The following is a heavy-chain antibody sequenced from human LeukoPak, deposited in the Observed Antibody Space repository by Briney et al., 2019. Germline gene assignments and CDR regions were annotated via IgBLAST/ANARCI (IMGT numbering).Heavy chain of an antibody. CDR3: AKDTPGLNNCFDP. V-gene: IGHV3-23*01. D-gene: IGHD6-25*01. J-gene: IGHJ5*02. CDR1: GFTFSNYW. Sequence: GESLRLSCAASGFTFSNYWMHWVRQAPGKGLEWVSAISGSGGSTYYADSVKGRFTIARDNSKNKLYLQMNSLRAEDTAVYYCAKDTPGLNNCFDPWGQGTLVTVSS. CDR2: ISGSGGST.